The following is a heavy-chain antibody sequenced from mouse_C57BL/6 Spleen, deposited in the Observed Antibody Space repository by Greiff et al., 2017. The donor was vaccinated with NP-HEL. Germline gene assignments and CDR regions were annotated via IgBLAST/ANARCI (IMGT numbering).Heavy chain of an antibody. D-gene: IGHD3-2*02. CDR2: ISDGGSYT. CDR1: GFTFSSYA. V-gene: IGHV5-4*01. J-gene: IGHJ3*01. CDR3: ARGSSGLAWFAY. Sequence: EVQGVESGGGLVKPGGSLKLSCAASGFTFSSYAMSWVRQTPEKRLEWVATISDGGSYTYYPDNVKGRFTISRDNDKNNLYLQMSHLKSEDTAMYYCARGSSGLAWFAYWGQGTLVTVSA.